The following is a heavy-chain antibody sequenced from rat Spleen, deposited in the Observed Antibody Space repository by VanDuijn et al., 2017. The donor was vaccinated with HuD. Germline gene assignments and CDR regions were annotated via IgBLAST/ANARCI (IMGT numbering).Heavy chain of an antibody. CDR3: ARDGGGGFAY. J-gene: IGHJ3*01. D-gene: IGHD1-1*01. CDR2: IWGDGST. V-gene: IGHV2-32*01. CDR1: GFSLTTHH. Sequence: QVRLKESGPGLVQPSQTLSLTCTVSGFSLTTHHVSWVRQPPGKSLVWMGIIWGDGSTAYNSALKSRLSINRDTSKSQVFLKMNSLQTEDTATYYCARDGGGGFAYWGQGTLVTVSS.